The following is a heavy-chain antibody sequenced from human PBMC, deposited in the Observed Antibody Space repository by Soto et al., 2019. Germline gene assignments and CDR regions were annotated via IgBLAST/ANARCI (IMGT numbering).Heavy chain of an antibody. CDR1: GGSISSSSYY. D-gene: IGHD6-13*01. J-gene: IGHJ4*02. V-gene: IGHV4-39*01. Sequence: QLQLQESGPGLVKPSETLSLTCTVSGGSISSSSYYWGWIRQPPGKGLEWIGSIYYSGSTYYNPSLKSRVTISVDTSKNQFSLKLSSVTAADTAVYYCARPGIAAAGVYYFDYWGQGTLVTVSS. CDR3: ARPGIAAAGVYYFDY. CDR2: IYYSGST.